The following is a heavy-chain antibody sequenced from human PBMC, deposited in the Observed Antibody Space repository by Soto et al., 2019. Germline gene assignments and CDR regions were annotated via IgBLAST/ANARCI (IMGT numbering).Heavy chain of an antibody. CDR2: ISSSSSYI. Sequence: PAGSLRLSCAASGFTFSSYSMNWVRQARGKGLEWVSSISSSSSYIYYADSVKGRFTISRDNAKNSLYLQMNSLRAEDTAVYYCARDKAAADYYDGMDVWGQGTTVTV. V-gene: IGHV3-21*01. D-gene: IGHD6-13*01. CDR3: ARDKAAADYYDGMDV. J-gene: IGHJ6*02. CDR1: GFTFSSYS.